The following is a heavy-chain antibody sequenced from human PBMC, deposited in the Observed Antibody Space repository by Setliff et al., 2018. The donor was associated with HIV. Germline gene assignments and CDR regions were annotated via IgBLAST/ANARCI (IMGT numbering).Heavy chain of an antibody. D-gene: IGHD4-17*01. CDR1: GFSISDFW. V-gene: IGHV3-7*05. J-gene: IGHJ4*02. Sequence: GGSLRLSCAASGFSISDFWMSWVRQAPGKGLEWVANIKEDGSEKYYVDSVKGRFTISRDNAKNSLYLQMNSLRAEDTAVYYCARAYRPMGYGDRFDYWGQGTLVTVSS. CDR3: ARAYRPMGYGDRFDY. CDR2: IKEDGSEK.